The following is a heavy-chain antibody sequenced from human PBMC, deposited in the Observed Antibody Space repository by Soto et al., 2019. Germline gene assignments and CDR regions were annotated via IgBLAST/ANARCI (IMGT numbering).Heavy chain of an antibody. J-gene: IGHJ6*02. CDR1: GFTFTSSA. V-gene: IGHV1-58*01. D-gene: IGHD3-10*01. Sequence: QMQLVQSGPEVKKPGTSVKVSCKASGFTFTSSAVQWVRQARGQRLEWIGWIVVGSGNTNYAQKFQERDTLTRDMSTSTGYLQRASLLSEERAGYFCPAVGSGGYGMDVWGQWTTVTVSS. CDR2: IVVGSGNT. CDR3: PAVGSGGYGMDV.